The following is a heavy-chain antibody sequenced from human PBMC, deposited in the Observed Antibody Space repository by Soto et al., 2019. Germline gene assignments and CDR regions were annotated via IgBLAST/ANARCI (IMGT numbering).Heavy chain of an antibody. D-gene: IGHD3-3*01. V-gene: IGHV4-39*01. CDR1: GGSISSSSYY. Sequence: PSETLSLTRTVSGGSISSSSYYWGWIRQPPGKGLEWIGSIYYSGSTYYNPSLKSRVTISVDTSKNQFSLKLSSVTAADTAVYYCARHHYNTILGVVIAVALDYGGQGPLFTLPS. CDR3: ARHHYNTILGVVIAVALDY. J-gene: IGHJ4*02. CDR2: IYYSGST.